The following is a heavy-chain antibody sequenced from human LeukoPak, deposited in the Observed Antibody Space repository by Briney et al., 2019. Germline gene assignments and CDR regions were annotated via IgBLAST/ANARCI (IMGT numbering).Heavy chain of an antibody. CDR1: EHTFTDYY. CDR2: VNPYSGGT. Sequence: ASVKVSCKASEHTFTDYYIHWLRQAPGQGLEWMGWVNPYSGGTSFAQNFRSRVTLTRDTSTTTSYMELTSLRSDDTAVYYCARNKGGSTWYLSQPFDYWGQGTLVTVSS. D-gene: IGHD6-13*01. CDR3: ARNKGGSTWYLSQPFDY. V-gene: IGHV1-2*02. J-gene: IGHJ4*02.